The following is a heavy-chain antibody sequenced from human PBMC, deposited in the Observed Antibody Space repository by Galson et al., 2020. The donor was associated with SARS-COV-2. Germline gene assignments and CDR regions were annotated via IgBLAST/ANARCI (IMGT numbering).Heavy chain of an antibody. CDR3: ARARDGYNHFDY. Sequence: GESLKLSCAASGFIFNTYAMHWVRQAPGKGLEWVAVISYDGYNKYYADSVKGRFTISRDDSKDTLFLQMNSLRVEDTTVYYCARARDGYNHFDYWGQGTLVTVSS. CDR1: GFIFNTYA. CDR2: ISYDGYNK. V-gene: IGHV3-30-3*01. J-gene: IGHJ4*02. D-gene: IGHD5-12*01.